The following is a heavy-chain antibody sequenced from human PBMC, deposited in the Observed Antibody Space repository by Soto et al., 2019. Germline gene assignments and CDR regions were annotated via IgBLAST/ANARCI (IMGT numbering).Heavy chain of an antibody. CDR1: GGSVSSGSYY. Sequence: SETLSLTCTVSGGSVSSGSYYWSWIRQPPGKGLEWIGYIYYSGSTNYNPSLKSRVTISVETSKNQFSLKLSSVAAADTAVYYCARDPPGNGMDVWGQGTTVTVSS. V-gene: IGHV4-61*01. CDR2: IYYSGST. J-gene: IGHJ6*02. CDR3: ARDPPGNGMDV.